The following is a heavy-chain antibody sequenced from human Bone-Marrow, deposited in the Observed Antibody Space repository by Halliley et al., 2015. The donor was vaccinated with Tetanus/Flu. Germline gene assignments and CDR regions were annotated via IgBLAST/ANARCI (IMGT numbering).Heavy chain of an antibody. CDR1: GYSFDNYW. CDR3: GGHEGGGGANDY. J-gene: IGHJ4*01. D-gene: IGHD1-26*01. V-gene: IGHV5-51*01. Sequence: QLVQSGAEVKKPGESLKISCKGSGYSFDNYWIGWVRQMPGRGLEWVGHIYPADPDPRYSPPFEGQVTISADKSISTAYLQWSSLKASDTAVYYCGGHEGGGGANDYWGHGTLVTV. CDR2: IYPADPDP.